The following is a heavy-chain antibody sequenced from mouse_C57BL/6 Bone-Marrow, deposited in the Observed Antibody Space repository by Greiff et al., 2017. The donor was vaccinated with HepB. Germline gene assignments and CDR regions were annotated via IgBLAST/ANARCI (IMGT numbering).Heavy chain of an antibody. CDR3: AKLPSSYGSSPYYAMDY. J-gene: IGHJ4*01. V-gene: IGHV2-9*01. Sequence: VMLVESGPGLVAPSQSLSITCTVSGFSLTSYGVDWVRQPPGKGLEWLGVIWGGGSTNYNSALMSRLSISKDNSKSQVFLKMNSLQTDDTAMYYCAKLPSSYGSSPYYAMDYWGQGTSVTVSS. D-gene: IGHD1-1*01. CDR1: GFSLTSYG. CDR2: IWGGGST.